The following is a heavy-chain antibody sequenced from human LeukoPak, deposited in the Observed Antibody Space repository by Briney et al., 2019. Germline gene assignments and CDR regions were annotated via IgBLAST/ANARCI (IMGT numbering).Heavy chain of an antibody. D-gene: IGHD6-13*01. V-gene: IGHV3-23*01. CDR1: GFTFSNFA. CDR3: AKDPRPGYSSPRVYFDY. Sequence: GGSLRLSCAASGFTFSNFAMSWVRQAPGKGLEWVSTISGSGGSTYYADSMKGRFTISRDNSKNTLYLQMNSLRAEDTAVYYCAKDPRPGYSSPRVYFDYWGQGTLVTVSS. J-gene: IGHJ4*02. CDR2: ISGSGGST.